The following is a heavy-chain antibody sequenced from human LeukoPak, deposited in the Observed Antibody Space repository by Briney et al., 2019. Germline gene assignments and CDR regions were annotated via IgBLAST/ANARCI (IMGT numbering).Heavy chain of an antibody. Sequence: ASVMVSCKTSGYTFTDYYFYWLRQAPGQGLEWMAWIYPNSGAARYAQKFQGRITVTRDTSISTAYMELRTLTPDDTAVYYRARDGDAVMVDFDYWGQGTLVTVSS. CDR3: ARDGDAVMVDFDY. CDR1: GYTFTDYY. J-gene: IGHJ4*02. D-gene: IGHD5-18*01. CDR2: IYPNSGAA. V-gene: IGHV1-2*02.